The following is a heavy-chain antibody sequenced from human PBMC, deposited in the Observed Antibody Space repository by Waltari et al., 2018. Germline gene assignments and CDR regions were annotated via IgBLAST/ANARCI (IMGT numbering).Heavy chain of an antibody. J-gene: IGHJ3*02. D-gene: IGHD3-10*01. CDR3: ATALWFGEFQAWAFDI. Sequence: QVQLVQSGAEVKKPGASVKVSCKASGYTFTSYGISWVRQAPGQGLEWMGWSSAYKGNTNYAQKLQGRVTMTTDTSTSTAYMELRSLRSDDTAVYYCATALWFGEFQAWAFDIWGQGTMVTVSS. CDR1: GYTFTSYG. V-gene: IGHV1-18*01. CDR2: SSAYKGNT.